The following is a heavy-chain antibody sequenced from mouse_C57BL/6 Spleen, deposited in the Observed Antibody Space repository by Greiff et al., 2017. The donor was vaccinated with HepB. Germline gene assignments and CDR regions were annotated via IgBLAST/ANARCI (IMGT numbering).Heavy chain of an antibody. CDR1: GYTFTSYW. J-gene: IGHJ4*01. CDR3: ARGYDGYYDYAMDY. CDR2: IHPNSGST. D-gene: IGHD2-3*01. V-gene: IGHV1-64*01. Sequence: QVQLQQPGAELVKPGASVKLSCKASGYTFTSYWMHWVKQRPGQGLEWIGMIHPNSGSTNYNEKFKSKATLTVDKSSSPAYMQLSSLTSEDSAVYYCARGYDGYYDYAMDYWGQGTSVTVSS.